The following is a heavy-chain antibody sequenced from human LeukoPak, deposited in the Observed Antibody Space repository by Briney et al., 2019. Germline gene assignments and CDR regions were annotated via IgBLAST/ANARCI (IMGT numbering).Heavy chain of an antibody. V-gene: IGHV3-74*01. CDR2: INSDGSST. CDR3: AKEDYDSGSYS. Sequence: PGGSLRLSCAASGFSFSTYRMHWVRQAPGKGLVWVSRINSDGSSTSYADSVKGRFTISRDNAKNTLYLQMNSLRAEDTAVYYCAKEDYDSGSYSWGQGTLVTVSS. J-gene: IGHJ4*02. CDR1: GFSFSTYR. D-gene: IGHD1-26*01.